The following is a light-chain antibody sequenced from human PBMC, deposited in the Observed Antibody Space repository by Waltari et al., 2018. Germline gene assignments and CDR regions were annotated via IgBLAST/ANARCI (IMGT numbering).Light chain of an antibody. CDR2: EVS. V-gene: IGLV2-8*01. CDR1: SSAVGGYNS. Sequence: QSALTQPPSASGSPGPPVTIPCTGTSSAVGGYNSVSWYQQHPGKAPKVMIYEVSKRPSGVPDRFSGSKSGNTASLTVSGVQAEDEADYYCSSYGGSNNLVFGGGTKLTVL. J-gene: IGLJ3*02. CDR3: SSYGGSNNLV.